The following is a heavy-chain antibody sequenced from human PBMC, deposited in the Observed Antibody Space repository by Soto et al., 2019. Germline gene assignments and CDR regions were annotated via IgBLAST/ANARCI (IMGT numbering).Heavy chain of an antibody. CDR3: ATDGPDVPGFYF. J-gene: IGHJ4*02. CDR2: IKSKTDAGTT. V-gene: IGHV3-15*01. Sequence: GGSLRLSCAASGFSFTRAWMSWVRQAPGKGLEWVGRIKSKTDAGTTDYAAPVKDRFTISRDDSKDTVYLHMNSLKNEDTAVYYCATDGPDVPGFYFWGRGTLVTVSS. CDR1: GFSFTRAW.